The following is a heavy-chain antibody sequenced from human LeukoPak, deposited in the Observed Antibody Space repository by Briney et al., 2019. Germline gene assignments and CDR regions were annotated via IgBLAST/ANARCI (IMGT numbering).Heavy chain of an antibody. Sequence: PGGSLRLSCAASGFTFTNYAMHWVRQAPGNGLEWVADIFSQGSHKYYADSVKGRFTISRDNAKNSLFLQMNSLRAEDTAVYFCARTTVTLDYWGQGILVTVSS. CDR2: IFSQGSHK. V-gene: IGHV3-30*04. J-gene: IGHJ4*02. CDR3: ARTTVTLDY. D-gene: IGHD4-11*01. CDR1: GFTFTNYA.